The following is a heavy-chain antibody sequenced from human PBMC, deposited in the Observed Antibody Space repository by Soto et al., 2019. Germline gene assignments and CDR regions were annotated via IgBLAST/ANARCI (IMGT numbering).Heavy chain of an antibody. CDR2: ISSSSSTI. V-gene: IGHV3-48*01. CDR3: ARASAYSTRWYFDY. D-gene: IGHD6-13*01. Sequence: PGGSLRLSXAAAGIAFSSYSMNWIRHAPGKGLEWVSYISSSSSTIYYADSVKRRFANSRDNAKNSLYLQMNSLRAEDTAVYYRARASAYSTRWYFDYWAQGTLVTVSA. J-gene: IGHJ4*02. CDR1: GIAFSSYS.